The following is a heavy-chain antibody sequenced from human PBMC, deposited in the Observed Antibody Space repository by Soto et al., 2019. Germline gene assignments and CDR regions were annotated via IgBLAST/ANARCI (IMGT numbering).Heavy chain of an antibody. D-gene: IGHD3-9*01. CDR1: GYTFTDYY. J-gene: IGHJ4*02. V-gene: IGHV1-46*03. Sequence: GAAVKVSCKASGYTFTDYYMHWVRQAPGQGLEWMGIINPGAGSTDYAQKFQGRVTMTSDTSTSTAFMELSSLRSDDTAVYYCARVTVNNVLAGPFDYWGQGTLVTVSS. CDR2: INPGAGST. CDR3: ARVTVNNVLAGPFDY.